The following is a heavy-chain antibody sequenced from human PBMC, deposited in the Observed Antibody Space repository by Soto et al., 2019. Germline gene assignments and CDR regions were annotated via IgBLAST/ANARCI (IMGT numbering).Heavy chain of an antibody. Sequence: SETLSLTCTVSGGSISSYYWSWIRQPPGKGLEWIGYIYYSGSTNYNPSLKSRVIISVDTSKNQFSLKLSSVTAADTAVYYCARVRDSLGLRFLEWLFVDYWGQGTLVTVSS. CDR2: IYYSGST. D-gene: IGHD3-3*01. CDR1: GGSISSYY. CDR3: ARVRDSLGLRFLEWLFVDY. J-gene: IGHJ4*02. V-gene: IGHV4-59*01.